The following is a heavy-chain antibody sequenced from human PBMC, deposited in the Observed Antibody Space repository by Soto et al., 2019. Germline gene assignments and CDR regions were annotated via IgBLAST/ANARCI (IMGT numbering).Heavy chain of an antibody. V-gene: IGHV1-18*01. Sequence: QVQLVQSGAEVKKPGASVKVSCKASGYPFTGYSVGWVRQAPGQGLEWMGWIIAYSGDTYYAQRFQDRLSMTTDASTSTAYMELRSLRSDDTAVYYCARPSGSYGDYAWSLKYWGQGTLVTVSS. CDR1: GYPFTGYS. D-gene: IGHD4-17*01. J-gene: IGHJ4*02. CDR3: ARPSGSYGDYAWSLKY. CDR2: IIAYSGDT.